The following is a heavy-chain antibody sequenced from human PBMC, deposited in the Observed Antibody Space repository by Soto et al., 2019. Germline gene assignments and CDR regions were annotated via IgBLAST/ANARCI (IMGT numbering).Heavy chain of an antibody. J-gene: IGHJ4*02. CDR2: LNTGGGNT. CDR3: AKKVAGTHPFDF. V-gene: IGHV3-23*01. Sequence: EVQLLESGGDFVQPGGSLRLSCAASGFTFTTYAMSWVRQAPGKGLEWVSALNTGGGNTYYADSVKGRFTISRDNSKNTLYLQMDGLRAEDTAVYYCAKKVAGTHPFDFWGQGTLVTVSS. D-gene: IGHD6-19*01. CDR1: GFTFTTYA.